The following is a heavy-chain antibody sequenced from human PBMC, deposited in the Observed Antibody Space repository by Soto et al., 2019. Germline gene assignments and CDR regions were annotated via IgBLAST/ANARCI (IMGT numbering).Heavy chain of an antibody. J-gene: IGHJ4*02. CDR3: ATGGRGYSYATRFYFEI. Sequence: QVQLVQSGAEGKKPGSSVKVTCKASGGTFSSNAISWVRQAPGQGLEWMGGIIPIFGTAHYAQKFKGTVTITADQSTSLAAMEPSSLKSEDTAVYYCATGGRGYSYATRFYFEIWGQGTLVTVSS. D-gene: IGHD5-18*01. CDR1: GGTFSSNA. CDR2: IIPIFGTA. V-gene: IGHV1-69*12.